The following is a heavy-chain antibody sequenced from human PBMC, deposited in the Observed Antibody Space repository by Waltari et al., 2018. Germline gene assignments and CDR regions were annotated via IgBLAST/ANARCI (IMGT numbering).Heavy chain of an antibody. CDR1: GGSISSSSYY. CDR2: IYYSGSTYYGGST. V-gene: IGHV4-39*01. Sequence: QLQLQESGPGLVKPSETLSLTCTVSGGSISSSSYYWCWIRQSPGKGLEWIGNIYYSGSTYYGGSTYYNPTLKSRVSISGDTSKNQFSLKLSSVTAADTAVYYCARHWKKSGYRFDPWGQGTLVTVSS. D-gene: IGHD5-12*01. J-gene: IGHJ5*02. CDR3: ARHWKKSGYRFDP.